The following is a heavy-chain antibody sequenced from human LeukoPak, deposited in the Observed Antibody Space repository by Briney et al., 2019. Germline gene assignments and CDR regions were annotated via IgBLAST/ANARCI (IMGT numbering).Heavy chain of an antibody. D-gene: IGHD5-18*01. Sequence: PSETLSLTCAVYGGSFSGSCWSWLRQPPGKGLEWLAEINHSAITNYNPSPKSRVTISVDTSKNQFSLKLTSVTAADTAVYYCARRGLKWIQLWASVGGYWFDPWGQGTLVTVSS. CDR1: GGSFSGSC. J-gene: IGHJ5*02. V-gene: IGHV4-34*01. CDR2: INHSAIT. CDR3: ARRGLKWIQLWASVGGYWFDP.